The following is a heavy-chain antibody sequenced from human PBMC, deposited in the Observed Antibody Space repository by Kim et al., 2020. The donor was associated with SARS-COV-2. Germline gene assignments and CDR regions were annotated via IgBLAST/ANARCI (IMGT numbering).Heavy chain of an antibody. V-gene: IGHV3-73*01. CDR2: IRSKANSYAT. D-gene: IGHD4-17*01. J-gene: IGHJ3*02. CDR3: TRLVMTTVMSGANQGNDAFDI. Sequence: GGSLRLSCAASGFTFRGSAMHWVRQASGKGLEWVGRIRSKANSYATAYAASVKGRFTISRDDSKNTAYLQMNSLKTEDTAVYYCTRLVMTTVMSGANQGNDAFDIWGQGTMVTVSS. CDR1: GFTFRGSA.